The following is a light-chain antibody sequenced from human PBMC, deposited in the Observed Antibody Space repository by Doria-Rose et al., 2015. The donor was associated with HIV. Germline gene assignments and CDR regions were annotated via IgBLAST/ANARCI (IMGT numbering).Light chain of an antibody. CDR1: QSLLYTSKNY. CDR2: WAS. CDR3: QQYYDTPS. Sequence: DIQVTQSPESLGMSLGERATLNCKSNQSLLYTSKNYLAWYQQKPGQPPQLLIYWASTRQSVVPARFSGSGSGTDFTLTISSLEAEDVAVYYCQQYYDTPSFGPGTTVDIK. V-gene: IGKV4-1*01. J-gene: IGKJ3*01.